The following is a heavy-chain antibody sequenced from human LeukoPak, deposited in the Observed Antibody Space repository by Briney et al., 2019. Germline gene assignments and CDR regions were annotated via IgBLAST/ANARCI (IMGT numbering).Heavy chain of an antibody. V-gene: IGHV4-59*01. CDR1: GGSISSYY. J-gene: IGHJ4*02. Sequence: SETLSLTCTVSGGSISSYYWSWIRQPPGKGLERIGYIYYSGSTNYNPSLKSRVTISVDTSKNQFSLKLSSVTAADTAVYYCARMVRGVIIGVIDYWGQGTLVTVSS. D-gene: IGHD3-10*01. CDR3: ARMVRGVIIGVIDY. CDR2: IYYSGST.